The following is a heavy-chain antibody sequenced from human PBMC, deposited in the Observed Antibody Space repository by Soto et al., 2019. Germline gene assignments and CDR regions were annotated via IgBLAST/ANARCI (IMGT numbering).Heavy chain of an antibody. Sequence: EVQLLESGGGLVQPGGSLRLSCAASEFTFSSYAMSWVRQAPNKGLEWVSIISGSGGTTYYADSAKGRFTISRDNSRNTLHLQMNSLRVEDTAVYYCAKTLLSTSWYGLHDYVSQGTLVTVSS. CDR2: ISGSGGTT. D-gene: IGHD6-13*01. J-gene: IGHJ4*02. V-gene: IGHV3-23*01. CDR3: AKTLLSTSWYGLHDY. CDR1: EFTFSSYA.